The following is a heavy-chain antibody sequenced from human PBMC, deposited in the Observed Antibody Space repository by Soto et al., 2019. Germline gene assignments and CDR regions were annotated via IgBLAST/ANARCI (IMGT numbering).Heavy chain of an antibody. V-gene: IGHV3-21*01. CDR2: FSSSSSYI. CDR3: ARDQPGYSYGYGLGY. Sequence: EVQLVESGGGLVKPGGPLGLPCPASGLPFVGYTMNWVRQAPGKGLEWVSSFSSSSSYIYYADSVKGRFTISRDNAKNSLYLQMNSLRAEDTAVYYCARDQPGYSYGYGLGYWGQGTLVTVSS. D-gene: IGHD5-18*01. J-gene: IGHJ4*02. CDR1: GLPFVGYT.